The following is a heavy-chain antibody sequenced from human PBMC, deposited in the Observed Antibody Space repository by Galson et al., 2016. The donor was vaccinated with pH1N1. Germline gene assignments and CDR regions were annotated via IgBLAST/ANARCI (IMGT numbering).Heavy chain of an antibody. D-gene: IGHD4-17*01. CDR3: AHSLYGDYVGWFDS. V-gene: IGHV2-5*01. Sequence: ALVKPTQTLTLTCTFSGFSLSTSGVGVGWIRQPPGKALEWLALIYWNDDKRYSPSLKSRLTITKDTSKNQVVLTMTNMDPVDTATYYCAHSLYGDYVGWFDSWGQGTLVTVSS. J-gene: IGHJ5*01. CDR1: GFSLSTSGVG. CDR2: IYWNDDK.